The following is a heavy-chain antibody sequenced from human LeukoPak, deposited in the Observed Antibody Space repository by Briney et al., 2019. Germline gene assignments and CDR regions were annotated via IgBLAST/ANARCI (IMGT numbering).Heavy chain of an antibody. CDR2: IESDGSST. CDR1: GFIFSDHW. D-gene: IGHD3-22*01. CDR3: ATSPVIAVD. Sequence: GVSLRLSCAASGFIFSDHWMHWVRQPPGKGLEWVSRIESDGSSTSYADSVKGRFTISRDNAKNTVYLQINSLRAEDTAVYYCATSPVIAVDWGQGTLVTVSS. V-gene: IGHV3-74*01. J-gene: IGHJ4*02.